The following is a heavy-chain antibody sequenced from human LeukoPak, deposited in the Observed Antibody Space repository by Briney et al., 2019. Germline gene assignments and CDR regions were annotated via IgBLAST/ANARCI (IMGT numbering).Heavy chain of an antibody. CDR2: IYHSGST. CDR3: ARDRMDSSGFHDAFDI. V-gene: IGHV4-38-2*02. Sequence: SETLSLTCTVSGYSISSGYYWGWIRQPPGKGLEWIGSIYHSGSTYYNPSLKSRVTISVDTSKNQFSLKLSSVTAADTAVYYCARDRMDSSGFHDAFDIWGQGTMVTVSS. CDR1: GYSISSGYY. J-gene: IGHJ3*02. D-gene: IGHD3-22*01.